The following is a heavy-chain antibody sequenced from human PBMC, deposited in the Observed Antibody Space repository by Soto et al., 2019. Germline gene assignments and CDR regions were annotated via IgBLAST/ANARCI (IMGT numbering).Heavy chain of an antibody. CDR1: GDSISSSY. CDR3: ARSLVHQRLVHYAYDI. J-gene: IGHJ3*02. D-gene: IGHD6-25*01. Sequence: ASETLSLTCTVSGDSISSSYWAWIRQSPGKGLEWIAYIYYSGTTNYNPSLESRASISMDTSKNQFSLRLTSVTAADTAVYYCARSLVHQRLVHYAYDIWGQGTLVTVSS. CDR2: IYYSGTT. V-gene: IGHV4-59*01.